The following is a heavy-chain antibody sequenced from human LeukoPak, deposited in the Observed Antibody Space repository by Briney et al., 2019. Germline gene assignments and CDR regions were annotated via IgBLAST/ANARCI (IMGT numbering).Heavy chain of an antibody. CDR2: IWYDGSNK. V-gene: IGHV3-30*02. Sequence: GGSLRLSCAASGFTFSSYGMHWVRQAPGKGPEWVAVIWYDGSNKYYADSVKGRFTISRDNSKNTLYLQMNSLRAEDTAVYYCALITMVRGVTEPFDYWGQGTLVTVSS. CDR1: GFTFSSYG. D-gene: IGHD3-10*01. CDR3: ALITMVRGVTEPFDY. J-gene: IGHJ4*02.